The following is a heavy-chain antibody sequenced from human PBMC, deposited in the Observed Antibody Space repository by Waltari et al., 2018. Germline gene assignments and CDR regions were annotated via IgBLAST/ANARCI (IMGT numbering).Heavy chain of an antibody. CDR2: INGDGKDR. D-gene: IGHD5-18*01. J-gene: IGHJ4*02. Sequence: EVQLVEAGGDLVQPGGSLRLSCEASGFTFSVYWMHWVRQAPGQGLGWGSRINGDGKDRTYSDAVQGRFTISRDNTKNTLYLQLNSLRAEDTAVYYCARKGGRGYTYGPFYFDYWGRGTLVTVSS. CDR1: GFTFSVYW. CDR3: ARKGGRGYTYGPFYFDY. V-gene: IGHV3-74*01.